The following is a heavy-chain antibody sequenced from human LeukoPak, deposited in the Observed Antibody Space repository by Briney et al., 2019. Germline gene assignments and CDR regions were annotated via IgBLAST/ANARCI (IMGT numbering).Heavy chain of an antibody. V-gene: IGHV4-39*01. CDR1: RGSINSRSDYW. J-gene: IGHJ4*02. CDR3: ARQRAGGTWAFEH. D-gene: IGHD1-26*01. Sequence: PSEPLSLTCTVSRGSINSRSDYWWAWIRQPPGKGLEWIGSVYYDGSTYYKPSLKSRLTISVDMSKDQFSLNLTSVTAADTAVYFCARQRAGGTWAFEHWGQGTLLTVSS. CDR2: VYYDGST.